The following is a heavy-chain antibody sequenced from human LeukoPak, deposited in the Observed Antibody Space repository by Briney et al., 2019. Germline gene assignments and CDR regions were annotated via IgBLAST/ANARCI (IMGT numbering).Heavy chain of an antibody. V-gene: IGHV4-39*01. CDR2: IHYSGSP. Sequence: PSETLSLTCTVSDGSINSNHYYWGWIRQPPGKGLEWIGSIHYSGSPYYYPSLNSRVTISVDTSKTQFSLRLSSVTAADTAVYYCARSLPWFGDLGFFDNWGQGTLVGVSS. D-gene: IGHD3-10*01. CDR1: DGSINSNHYY. J-gene: IGHJ4*02. CDR3: ARSLPWFGDLGFFDN.